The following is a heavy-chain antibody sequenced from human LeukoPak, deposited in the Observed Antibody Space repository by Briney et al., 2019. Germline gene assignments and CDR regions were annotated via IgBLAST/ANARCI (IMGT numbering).Heavy chain of an antibody. D-gene: IGHD6-19*01. CDR1: GYTFTSYY. CDR3: AREGSIAVADIDY. CDR2: INPSGGST. V-gene: IGHV1-46*01. Sequence: GASVKVSCKAPGYTFTSYYMHWVRQAPGRGLEWMGIINPSGGSTSYAQKFQGRVTMTRDMSTSTVYMELSSLRSEDTAVYYCAREGSIAVADIDYWGQGTLVTVSS. J-gene: IGHJ4*02.